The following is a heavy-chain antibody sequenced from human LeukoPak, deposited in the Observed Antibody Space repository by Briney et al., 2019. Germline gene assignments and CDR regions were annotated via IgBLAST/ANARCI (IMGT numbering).Heavy chain of an antibody. CDR2: IYSSGTS. D-gene: IGHD5-12*01. Sequence: PSETLSLTCTVAGGSISRYYWSWIRQPAGKGLEWIGRIYSSGTSNYNLPLKSRVTMSVDTSKNQFSLNLSSVTAADTAVYYCARDAPGFRSGYVFWGQGTLVTVSS. CDR1: GGSISRYY. V-gene: IGHV4-4*07. CDR3: ARDAPGFRSGYVF. J-gene: IGHJ4*02.